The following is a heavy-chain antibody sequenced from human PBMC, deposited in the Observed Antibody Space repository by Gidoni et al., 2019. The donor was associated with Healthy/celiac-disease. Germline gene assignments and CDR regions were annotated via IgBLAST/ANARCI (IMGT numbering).Heavy chain of an antibody. Sequence: EVQLLESGGGLVQPGGSLRLSCAASGFTFSSYAMSWVRQAPGKGLEWVSAISGSGGSTYYADSVKGRFTISRDNSKNTLYLQMNSLRAEDTAVYYCATTSDIVVVVAATLIDYWGQGTLVTVSS. D-gene: IGHD2-15*01. CDR2: ISGSGGST. CDR1: GFTFSSYA. CDR3: ATTSDIVVVVAATLIDY. J-gene: IGHJ4*02. V-gene: IGHV3-23*01.